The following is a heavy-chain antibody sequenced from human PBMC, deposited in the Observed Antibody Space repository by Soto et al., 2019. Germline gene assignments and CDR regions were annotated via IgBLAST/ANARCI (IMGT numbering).Heavy chain of an antibody. Sequence: SGGSLRLSCAASGFTFSNYWMHWVRQAPGKGLEWVAVISYDGSNKYYADSVKGRFTISRDNSNNTLYVQMNSLRAEDTAVYYCAKGSGSSGSYRELFYFDYWGQGTLVTVSS. D-gene: IGHD3-22*01. V-gene: IGHV3-30*18. CDR2: ISYDGSNK. J-gene: IGHJ4*02. CDR3: AKGSGSSGSYRELFYFDY. CDR1: GFTFSNYW.